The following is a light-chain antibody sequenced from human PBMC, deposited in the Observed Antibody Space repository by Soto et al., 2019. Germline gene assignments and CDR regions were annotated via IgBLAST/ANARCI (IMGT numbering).Light chain of an antibody. CDR2: LGS. CDR1: QSLLYSNGYNY. CDR3: MQARHIPFT. V-gene: IGKV2-28*01. J-gene: IGKJ3*01. Sequence: DVVMTQSPLSLPVTPGEPASISCRSSQSLLYSNGYNYLDWYLQKPGQSPQLLIQLGSNRASGVPDRFSGSGSGTDFTLKIIRVEPEDVGVYYCMQARHIPFTFGPGT.